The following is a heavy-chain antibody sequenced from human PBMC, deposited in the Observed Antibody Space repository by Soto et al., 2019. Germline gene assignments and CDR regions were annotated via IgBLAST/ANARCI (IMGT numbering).Heavy chain of an antibody. V-gene: IGHV4-39*01. CDR1: GGSISSNSYY. J-gene: IGHJ5*02. Sequence: QVQLQESGPGLVKPSETLSLTCTVSGGSISSNSYYSGWIRQTPGKGLEWIGSIYYSGSTNYSPSLKSRVTISVDTSKNQFSLNLSAVTAADSAVYYCVRHGGRKNWFDPWGQGTLVTVSS. CDR3: VRHGGRKNWFDP. CDR2: IYYSGST. D-gene: IGHD3-16*01.